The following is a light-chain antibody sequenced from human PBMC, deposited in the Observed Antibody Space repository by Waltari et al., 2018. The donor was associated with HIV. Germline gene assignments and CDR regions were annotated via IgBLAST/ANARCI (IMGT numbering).Light chain of an antibody. CDR2: QDS. V-gene: IGLV3-1*01. CDR3: QAWDRSVV. J-gene: IGLJ2*01. CDR1: QLGDKF. Sequence: SYELTQPPSVFVSPGQTASITCSGDQLGDKFVCWYQQRPGQPPVLVMSQDSKRPSCIPCRFSGSNSWNTASLTITGTQSMDEADYYCQAWDRSVVFGGGTKLTVL.